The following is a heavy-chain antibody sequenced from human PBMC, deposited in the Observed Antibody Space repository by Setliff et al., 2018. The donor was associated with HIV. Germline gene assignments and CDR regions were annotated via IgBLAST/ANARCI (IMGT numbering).Heavy chain of an antibody. D-gene: IGHD3-22*01. CDR1: GYTFSTYG. CDR3: ARVTYYYDSSGYYFDY. J-gene: IGHJ4*02. CDR2: ISAYNGNT. Sequence: ASVKVSCKASGYTFSTYGISWVRQAPGQGLEWMGWISAYNGNTNYAQKLQGRVTMTTDTSTSTAYMELRSLRSDNTVVYYCARVTYYYDSSGYYFDYWGQGTLVTVSS. V-gene: IGHV1-18*01.